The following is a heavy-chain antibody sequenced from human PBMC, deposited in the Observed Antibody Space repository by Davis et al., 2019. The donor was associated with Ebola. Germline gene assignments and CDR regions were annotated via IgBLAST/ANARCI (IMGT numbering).Heavy chain of an antibody. V-gene: IGHV1-18*01. CDR1: GYTFTSYG. Sequence: ASVKVSCKASGYTFTSYGISWVRQAPGQGLEWMGWINAYNGNTNYAQKLQGRVTMTTDTSTSTAYMELRSLRSDDTAVYYCARSRGSSDIVVVPAAFDYWGQGTLVTVSS. CDR2: INAYNGNT. D-gene: IGHD2-2*01. J-gene: IGHJ4*02. CDR3: ARSRGSSDIVVVPAAFDY.